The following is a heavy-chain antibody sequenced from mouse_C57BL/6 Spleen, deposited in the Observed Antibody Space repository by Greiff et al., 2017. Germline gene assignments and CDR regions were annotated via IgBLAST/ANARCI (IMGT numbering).Heavy chain of an antibody. V-gene: IGHV5-4*01. D-gene: IGHD2-4*01. CDR1: GFTFSSYA. J-gene: IGHJ3*01. Sequence: EVQLVESGGGLVKPGGSLKLSCAASGFTFSSYAMSWVRQTPEKRLEWVATISDGGSYTYYPDNVKGRFTISRDNAKNNLYLQMSHLKSEDTAMYYCARGGIYYYYDGAWFAYWGQGTLVTVSA. CDR2: ISDGGSYT. CDR3: ARGGIYYYYDGAWFAY.